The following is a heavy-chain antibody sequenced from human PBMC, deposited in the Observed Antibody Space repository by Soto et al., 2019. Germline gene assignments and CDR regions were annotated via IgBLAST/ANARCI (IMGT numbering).Heavy chain of an antibody. V-gene: IGHV3-74*01. CDR1: GFTFSSYW. Sequence: GGSLRPSCAASGFTFSSYWLHWVRQAPGKVLVWVSRINSDGSSTSYADSVKGRFTISRDNARNTLYLQMNSLRAEDTAVYSCERELKLNNCFDPGRRVSLITVS. CDR2: INSDGSST. CDR3: ERELKLNNCFDP. J-gene: IGHJ5*02. D-gene: IGHD2-8*01.